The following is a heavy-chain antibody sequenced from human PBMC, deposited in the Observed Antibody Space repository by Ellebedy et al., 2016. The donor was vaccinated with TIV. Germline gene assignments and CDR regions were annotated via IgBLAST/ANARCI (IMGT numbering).Heavy chain of an antibody. CDR2: IKEDGSEE. CDR1: GFTFSSSA. CDR3: AKPPEQWLIHTGLDS. Sequence: GESLKISCTASGFTFSSSAMHWVRQAPGKGLEWVANIKEDGSEEYYVDSVKGRFTISRHNSKKTLYLQMNSLRAEDMAIYYYAKPPEQWLIHTGLDSWGQGTLVTVAS. D-gene: IGHD6-19*01. J-gene: IGHJ4*02. V-gene: IGHV3-7*03.